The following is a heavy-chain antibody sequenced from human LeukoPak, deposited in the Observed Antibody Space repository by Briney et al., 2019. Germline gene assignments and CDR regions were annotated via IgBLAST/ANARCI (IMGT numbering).Heavy chain of an antibody. Sequence: SQTLSLTCTVSGGSISSGGYYWSWIRQHPGKGLEWIGYIYYSGSTYYNPSLKSRVTISVDTSKNQFSLKLSSVTAADTAVYYCARRRIQLWSTLVHEGMDVWGQGTTVTVSS. CDR1: GGSISSGGYY. CDR2: IYYSGST. D-gene: IGHD5-18*01. CDR3: ARRRIQLWSTLVHEGMDV. V-gene: IGHV4-31*03. J-gene: IGHJ6*02.